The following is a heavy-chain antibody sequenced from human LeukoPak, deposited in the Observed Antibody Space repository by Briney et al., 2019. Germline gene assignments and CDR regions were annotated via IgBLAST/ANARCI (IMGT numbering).Heavy chain of an antibody. CDR3: ARAAAVTGQFDF. V-gene: IGHV4-4*02. Sequence: WVGWVRQPPGEALEWIGEIYHAGSTKYNPSLKSRLTISVDKSSNSFSLSLTSVTAADTAFYYCARAAAVTGQFDFWGQGTLVTVSS. CDR2: IYHAGST. D-gene: IGHD6-19*01. CDR1: W. J-gene: IGHJ4*02.